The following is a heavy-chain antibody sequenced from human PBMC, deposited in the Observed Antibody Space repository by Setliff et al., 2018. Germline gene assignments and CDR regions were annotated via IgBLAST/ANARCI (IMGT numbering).Heavy chain of an antibody. CDR2: IDTSGST. V-gene: IGHV4-4*08. CDR3: AKVPITKVYFYMDV. Sequence: PSETLSLTCTVSGGSINNYHWSWIRQSPGKGLEWIGYIDTSGSTDYNPSLKSRVTISVDTSKNQLSLKLSSVTAADTAVYYCAKVPITKVYFYMDVWGKGTTVTVSS. D-gene: IGHD3-10*01. CDR1: GGSINNYH. J-gene: IGHJ6*03.